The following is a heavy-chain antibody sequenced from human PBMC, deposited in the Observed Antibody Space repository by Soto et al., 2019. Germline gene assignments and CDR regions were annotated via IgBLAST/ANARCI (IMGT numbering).Heavy chain of an antibody. Sequence: ASVKVSCKASGYTFTSYAMHWVRQAPGQRLEWMGWINAGNGNTKYSQKFQGRVTITRDTSASTAYMELSSLRSEDTAVYYCARDLGDSSFLTNNWFDPWGQGTLVTVSS. V-gene: IGHV1-3*01. CDR2: INAGNGNT. CDR1: GYTFTSYA. D-gene: IGHD6-13*01. CDR3: ARDLGDSSFLTNNWFDP. J-gene: IGHJ5*02.